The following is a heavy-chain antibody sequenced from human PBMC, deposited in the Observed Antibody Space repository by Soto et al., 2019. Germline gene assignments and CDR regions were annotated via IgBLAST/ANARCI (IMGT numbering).Heavy chain of an antibody. CDR3: ARVAGSSRGYFDY. D-gene: IGHD6-6*01. Sequence: QLQLQESGSGLVKPSQTLSLTCAVSGDSIKNGGYSWSWIRQPPGKGLEWIGYIYHSGITSYSPSLKSRVTISADRSNNQFSLRLSSVTAADTAVYYCARVAGSSRGYFDYWGQVTLVTVSS. J-gene: IGHJ4*02. CDR1: GDSIKNGGYS. CDR2: IYHSGIT. V-gene: IGHV4-30-2*01.